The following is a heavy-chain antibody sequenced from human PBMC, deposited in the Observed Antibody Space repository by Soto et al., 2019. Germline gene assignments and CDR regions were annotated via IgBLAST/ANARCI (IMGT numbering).Heavy chain of an antibody. CDR3: AKGYDYVWQVYGMEV. J-gene: IGHJ6*02. CDR1: GVPFSIYA. D-gene: IGHD3-16*01. V-gene: IGHV3-23*01. CDR2: ISGSGGST. Sequence: PGGPLRLCCGASGVPFSIYAMILVRRAPGKGLEWVSAISGSGGSTYYAASVKGRFTISRDNSKNTLYLQMNSLRAEDTAVYDCAKGYDYVWQVYGMEVWGQGHTVTVS.